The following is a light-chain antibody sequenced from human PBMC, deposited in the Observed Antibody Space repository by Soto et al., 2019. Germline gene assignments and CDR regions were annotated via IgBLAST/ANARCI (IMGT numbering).Light chain of an antibody. CDR3: QQSYSNPLT. J-gene: IGKJ1*01. Sequence: DIQMTQSPSSLSASVGDRVTSTCRASQSISSYLNWYQQKPGKAPKLLIYAASSLQSGVTSRFSGSGSGTDFTLTISSLQPEDFATYYCQQSYSNPLTFGQGTQVEIK. V-gene: IGKV1-39*01. CDR2: AAS. CDR1: QSISSY.